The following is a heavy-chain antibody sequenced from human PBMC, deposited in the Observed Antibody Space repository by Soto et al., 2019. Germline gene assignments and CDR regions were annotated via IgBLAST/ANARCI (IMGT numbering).Heavy chain of an antibody. CDR1: GFTFSSYG. D-gene: IGHD5-12*01. V-gene: IGHV3-30*18. CDR2: ISYDGSNK. J-gene: IGHJ4*02. Sequence: QVQLVESGGGVVQPGRSLRLSCAASGFTFSSYGTHWVRQATAKGLEWVAVISYDGSNKYYADSVKGRFTISRDNSKNTLYLQMNSLRAEDTAVYNCANAPYSGYEIHYLGQGTLVTVSS. CDR3: ANAPYSGYEIHY.